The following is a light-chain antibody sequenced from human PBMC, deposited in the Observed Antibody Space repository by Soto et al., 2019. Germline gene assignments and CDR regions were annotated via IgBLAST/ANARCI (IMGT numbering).Light chain of an antibody. J-gene: IGLJ1*01. CDR1: SSDVGAYNY. CDR2: DVT. Sequence: QSALTQPRSVSGSPGQSVTISCTGTSSDVGAYNYVSWHQQHPGKAPKLVIYDVTQRPSGVPDRFSASKSGNTASLTVSGLQAEDEADYYCSSYAGSSNVFGTGTKLTVL. CDR3: SSYAGSSNV. V-gene: IGLV2-8*01.